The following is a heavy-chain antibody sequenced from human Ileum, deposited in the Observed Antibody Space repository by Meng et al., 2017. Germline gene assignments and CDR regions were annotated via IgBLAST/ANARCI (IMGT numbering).Heavy chain of an antibody. CDR2: AST. CDR3: ARDHMGSLDY. CDR1: GGSVSRAGYT. D-gene: IGHD1-26*01. J-gene: IGHJ4*02. V-gene: IGHV4-61*08. Sequence: QPRASGVCLVRPLGLHSLICTVSGGSVSRAGYTVRWSRQPPGKGLELSGYASTNYNPSLMSRVTISLDTSMNQFSLSLSSVTAADTAVYYCARDHMGSLDYWGQGILVTASS.